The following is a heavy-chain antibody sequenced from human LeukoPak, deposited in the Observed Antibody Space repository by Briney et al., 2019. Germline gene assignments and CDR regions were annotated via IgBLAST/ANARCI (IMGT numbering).Heavy chain of an antibody. CDR2: IYGSGVVT. CDR1: GFTFSSYS. CDR3: ARDSAAVGGHDFDY. D-gene: IGHD1-26*01. Sequence: PGGSLRLSCAASGFTFSSYSMNWARQAPGKGLEGVSTIYGSGVVTKYVDSVKGRFTISRDNSKNTLFLQFNSLRAEDTAVYYCARDSAAVGGHDFDYWGQGALVTVSS. J-gene: IGHJ4*02. V-gene: IGHV3-23*05.